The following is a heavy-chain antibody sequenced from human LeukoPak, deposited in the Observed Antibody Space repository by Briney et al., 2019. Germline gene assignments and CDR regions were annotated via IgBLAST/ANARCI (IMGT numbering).Heavy chain of an antibody. CDR3: ARDGLRGAFDI. CDR1: GGSISSYY. Sequence: SETLSLTCTVSGGSISSYYWSWIRQPPGKGLEWIGYIYHSGSTYYNPSLKSRVTISVDRSKNQFSLKLSSVTAADTAVYYCARDGLRGAFDIWGQGTMVTVSS. J-gene: IGHJ3*02. CDR2: IYHSGST. V-gene: IGHV4-59*12. D-gene: IGHD5-18*01.